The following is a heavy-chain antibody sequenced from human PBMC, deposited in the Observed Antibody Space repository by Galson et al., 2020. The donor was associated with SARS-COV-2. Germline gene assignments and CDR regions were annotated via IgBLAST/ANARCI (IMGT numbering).Heavy chain of an antibody. J-gene: IGHJ4*02. Sequence: ASETLSLTCTVSNYSISSHCYRGWVRQPPGRGLEGTGNSHVSGNNHYNQSLKSRVTISIDTSKNQFYLTLTLVTAADTAVYYCARYQLLFPFDYWGRGALVTVSS. CDR1: NYSISSHCY. CDR2: SHVSGNN. CDR3: ARYQLLFPFDY. D-gene: IGHD2-2*01. V-gene: IGHV4-38-2*02.